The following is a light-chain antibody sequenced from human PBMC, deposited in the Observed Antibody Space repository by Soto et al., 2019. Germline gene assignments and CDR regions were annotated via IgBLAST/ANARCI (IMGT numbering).Light chain of an antibody. J-gene: IGLJ2*01. CDR1: SSDVGGYNY. Sequence: QSALTQPVSVSGSPGQSITISCTGTSSDVGGYNYVSWYQHHPGRAPQLMIYDVSNRPSGVSSRFSGSKSGNTASLTISGLQAEDEADYYCSSYRSSSTPYVVFGGGTKLTVL. V-gene: IGLV2-14*03. CDR3: SSYRSSSTPYVV. CDR2: DVS.